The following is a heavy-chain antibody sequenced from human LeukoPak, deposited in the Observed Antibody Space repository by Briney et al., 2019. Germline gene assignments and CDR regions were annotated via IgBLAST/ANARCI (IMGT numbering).Heavy chain of an antibody. J-gene: IGHJ4*02. Sequence: GGSLRLSCAASGFSLKSDAMSWVRQAPGKGLEWVSVSSGSDDSTHYADSVKGRFIMSRGESKNTLYLQLNSLRVEDTAVYYCTKDLMTGYSSGWYFGYWGQGALVTVSS. CDR2: SSGSDDST. D-gene: IGHD6-19*01. V-gene: IGHV3-23*01. CDR1: GFSLKSDA. CDR3: TKDLMTGYSSGWYFGY.